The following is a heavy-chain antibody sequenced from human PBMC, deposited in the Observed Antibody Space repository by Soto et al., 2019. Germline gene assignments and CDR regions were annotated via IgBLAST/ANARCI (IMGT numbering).Heavy chain of an antibody. V-gene: IGHV3-23*01. CDR1: GFTFNINA. CDR2: TGATGRTT. CDR3: VTWGGVGARNFDY. Sequence: EVQLLESGGGLVQPGGSLRLSCAASGFTFNINAMTWVRQAPGKGLEWVSTTGATGRTTYYADSVKGRFTVSRDNSKNTVYLQMSSLRPDDTALYYCVTWGGVGARNFDYWGRGTLVAVSP. J-gene: IGHJ4*02. D-gene: IGHD3-16*01.